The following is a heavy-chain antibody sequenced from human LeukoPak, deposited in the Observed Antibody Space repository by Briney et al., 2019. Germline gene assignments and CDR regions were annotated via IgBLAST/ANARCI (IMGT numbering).Heavy chain of an antibody. CDR2: IYPSNSDT. V-gene: IGHV5-51*01. J-gene: IGHJ4*02. CDR3: ARHYSSSSPFDY. Sequence: GESLKISCKGSGFSFTTYWIAWVRQMPGRGLEWIGIIYPSNSDTRYSPSFQGQVTISADKSISTAYLQWSSLKASDTAIYYCARHYSSSSPFDYWGQGTLVTVSS. D-gene: IGHD6-6*01. CDR1: GFSFTTYW.